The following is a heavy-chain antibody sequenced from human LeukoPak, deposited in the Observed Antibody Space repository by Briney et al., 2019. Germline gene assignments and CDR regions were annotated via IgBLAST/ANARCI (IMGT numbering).Heavy chain of an antibody. Sequence: GGSLRLSCAASGFTFSSYAMSWVRQAPGKGLEWVSAISGSGGSTYYADSVKGGFTISRDNSKNTLYLQMNSLRAEDTAVYYCAKALPEIYYDSSGYYSLGYWGQGTLVTVSS. D-gene: IGHD3-22*01. V-gene: IGHV3-23*01. J-gene: IGHJ4*02. CDR3: AKALPEIYYDSSGYYSLGY. CDR1: GFTFSSYA. CDR2: ISGSGGST.